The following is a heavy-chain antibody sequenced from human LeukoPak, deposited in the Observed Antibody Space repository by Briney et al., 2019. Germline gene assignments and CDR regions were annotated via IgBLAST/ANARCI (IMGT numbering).Heavy chain of an antibody. CDR2: INPSGGST. D-gene: IGHD2-15*01. CDR3: ARGGYCSGDSCYPDFDY. Sequence: SVKVSCKTSGYTFTSYYMHWVRQAPGQGREWMGMINPSGGSTNYVQKFQGRVTMTRDTSTSTVYMDLSSLRSEDTAVYYCARGGYCSGDSCYPDFDYWGQGTLVTVSS. CDR1: GYTFTSYY. J-gene: IGHJ4*02. V-gene: IGHV1-46*01.